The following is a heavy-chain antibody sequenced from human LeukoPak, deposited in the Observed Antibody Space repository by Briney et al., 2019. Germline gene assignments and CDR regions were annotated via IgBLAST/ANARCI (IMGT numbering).Heavy chain of an antibody. CDR1: GYSFTSYW. Sequence: GESLRISCKGSGYSFTSYWISWARQMPGKGLEWMGRIDPSDSYTNYSPSFQGHVTISADKSISTAYLQWSSLKASDTAMYYCAAGHGDYYDSSEQFDYWGQGTLVTVSS. V-gene: IGHV5-10-1*01. CDR3: AAGHGDYYDSSEQFDY. J-gene: IGHJ4*02. CDR2: IDPSDSYT. D-gene: IGHD3-22*01.